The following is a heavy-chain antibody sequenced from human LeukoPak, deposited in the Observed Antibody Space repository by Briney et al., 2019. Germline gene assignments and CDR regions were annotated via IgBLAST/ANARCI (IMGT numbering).Heavy chain of an antibody. CDR3: ARDSGWYSGPYYFAY. Sequence: RGSLRLSCAASVFTVSSNYMSWVRQAPGERLEWVSDIYRGGSPSSGDSVKGRLTISRDTCNNSLYLQMNSLRAEDTAVYYSARDSGWYSGPYYFAYWGQGTLVTVS. CDR2: IYRGGSP. V-gene: IGHV3-66*01. CDR1: VFTVSSNY. D-gene: IGHD6-19*01. J-gene: IGHJ4*02.